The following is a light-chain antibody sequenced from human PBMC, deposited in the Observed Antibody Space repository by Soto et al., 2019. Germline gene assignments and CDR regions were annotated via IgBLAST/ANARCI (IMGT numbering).Light chain of an antibody. CDR1: SSNIGSNY. CDR2: RNN. V-gene: IGLV1-47*01. Sequence: QSVLTQPPSASGTPGQRVSISCGGISSNIGSNYVYWYQQLPGTAPKLLIYRNNQRPSGVPDRFSGSKSGTSASLAISGLRSEDEADYYCATWDDSLSGWVFGGGTKLTVL. J-gene: IGLJ3*02. CDR3: ATWDDSLSGWV.